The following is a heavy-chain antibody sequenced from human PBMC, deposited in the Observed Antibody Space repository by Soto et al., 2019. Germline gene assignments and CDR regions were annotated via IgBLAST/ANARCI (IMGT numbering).Heavy chain of an antibody. CDR3: ASQASGWSPDY. CDR1: GGSISSGGYY. CDR2: IFDSGTT. J-gene: IGHJ4*02. V-gene: IGHV4-31*01. Sequence: QVQLQESGPGLVKPSQTLSLTCTVSGGSISSGGYYWSWLRQHPGKGLEWIGSIFDSGTTYYNPSLKSPVTISVDPPKTQLSPRLTSVPATDTAVYYCASQASGWSPDYWGQGTLVTVYS. D-gene: IGHD6-19*01.